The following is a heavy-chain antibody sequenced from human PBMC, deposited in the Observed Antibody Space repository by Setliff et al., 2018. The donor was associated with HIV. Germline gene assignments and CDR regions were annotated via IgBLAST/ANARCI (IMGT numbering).Heavy chain of an antibody. D-gene: IGHD3-3*01. CDR3: ARGAYYNFWSGYSAGGGSLGP. J-gene: IGHJ5*02. CDR2: VYSSGNT. V-gene: IGHV4-59*01. CDR1: GGSISGYY. Sequence: SETLSLTCSVSGGSISGYYWNWVRQPPGKGLEWLGYVYSSGNTDYNPALKGRVTISLDTSKSQFSLNLNSVTASDTAVYYCARGAYYNFWSGYSAGGGSLGPWGQGALVTVSS.